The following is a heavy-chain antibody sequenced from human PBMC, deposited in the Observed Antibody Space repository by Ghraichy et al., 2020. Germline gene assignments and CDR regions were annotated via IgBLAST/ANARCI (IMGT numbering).Heavy chain of an antibody. D-gene: IGHD3-3*01. CDR3: ARDLGAQRDFWSGYYLPAYNWFDP. V-gene: IGHV3-21*01. CDR1: GFTFSSYS. J-gene: IGHJ5*02. CDR2: ISSSSSYI. Sequence: GGSLRLSCAASGFTFSSYSMNWVRQAPGKGLEWVSSISSSSSYIYYADSVKGRFTISRDNAKNSLYLQMNSLRAEDTAVYYCARDLGAQRDFWSGYYLPAYNWFDPWGQGTLVTVSS.